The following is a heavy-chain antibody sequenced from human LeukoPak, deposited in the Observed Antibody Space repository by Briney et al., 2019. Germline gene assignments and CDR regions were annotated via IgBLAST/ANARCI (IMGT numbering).Heavy chain of an antibody. CDR3: ASLSGGVGARRLDY. J-gene: IGHJ4*02. D-gene: IGHD1-26*01. CDR1: DDSITTYY. V-gene: IGHV4-59*08. CDR2: IFHSGIT. Sequence: SETLSLTRTVSDDSITTYYWNWIRQPPGKGLEWIGWIFHSGITNYNPSFKSRVTISLDASRNQFSLKLSSVTAADTGVYFCASLSGGVGARRLDYWGQGALVTVSS.